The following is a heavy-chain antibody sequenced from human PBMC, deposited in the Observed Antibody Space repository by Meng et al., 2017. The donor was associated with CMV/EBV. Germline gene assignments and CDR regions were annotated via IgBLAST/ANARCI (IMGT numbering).Heavy chain of an antibody. V-gene: IGHV4-34*01. D-gene: IGHD2/OR15-2a*01. CDR1: GDSFSNYF. Sequence: SETLSLTCAVYGDSFSNYFWNWVRQPPGKGLERIGEINNKASTNYNPSLKSRVTMSVDTSKNQFSLKLTSVTAADTAVYYCARSNYCNTIPCSLLRADYYYGLDVWGQGTTVTVSS. CDR3: ARSNYCNTIPCSLLRADYYYGLDV. J-gene: IGHJ6*02. CDR2: INNKAST.